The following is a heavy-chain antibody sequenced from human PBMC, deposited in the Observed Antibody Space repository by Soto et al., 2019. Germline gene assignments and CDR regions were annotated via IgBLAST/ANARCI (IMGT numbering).Heavy chain of an antibody. Sequence: EVPLVESGGGLAQPGRSLRLSCAASGFNFDDYAMHWVRQAPGKGLEWVAGVNWNSGTIGYSDSVRGRFTISRDNAKNSVYIEMNRLRVEDTAFYYCAKDKGSSAWYGFDSWAQGALVNVSA. J-gene: IGHJ4*02. CDR1: GFNFDDYA. CDR2: VNWNSGTI. CDR3: AKDKGSSAWYGFDS. D-gene: IGHD6-13*01. V-gene: IGHV3-9*01.